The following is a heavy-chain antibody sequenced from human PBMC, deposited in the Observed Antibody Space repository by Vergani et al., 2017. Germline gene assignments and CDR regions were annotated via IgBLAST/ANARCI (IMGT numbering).Heavy chain of an antibody. CDR1: GGSMSDFY. V-gene: IGHV4-4*07. CDR2: IYPNGNG. D-gene: IGHD2-21*01. Sequence: QVHLQESGPGVVKPSETLSLTCPVSGGSMSDFYWTWIREPAGRGVEWIGRIYPNGNGNYNEYLRSRLPMSIDTSRSQFSLSLSSVTAADPAVYYCARGNCGVNCPKYNWLAPWGRGILVTVSS. CDR3: ARGNCGVNCPKYNWLAP. J-gene: IGHJ5*02.